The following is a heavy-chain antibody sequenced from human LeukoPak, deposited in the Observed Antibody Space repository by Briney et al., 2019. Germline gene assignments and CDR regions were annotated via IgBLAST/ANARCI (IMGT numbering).Heavy chain of an antibody. CDR3: ASVGSGYYYFFDY. V-gene: IGHV4-4*07. J-gene: IGHJ4*02. CDR1: GGSISSYY. Sequence: SETLSLTCTVSGGSISSYYWSWIRQPAGKGLEWIGRIYTSGSTNYNPPLKSRVTMSVDTSRNQFSLKLSSVTAADTAVYFCASVGSGYYYFFDYWGPGTLVTASS. D-gene: IGHD3-22*01. CDR2: IYTSGST.